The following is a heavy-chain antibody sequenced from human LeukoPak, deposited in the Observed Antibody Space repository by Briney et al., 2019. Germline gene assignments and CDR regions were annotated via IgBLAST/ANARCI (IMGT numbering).Heavy chain of an antibody. V-gene: IGHV3-23*01. D-gene: IGHD7-27*01. CDR3: AKDLGTNFDY. Sequence: GGSLRLSCAGSGFTFSSYAMSWVRQAPGKGLEWVSAISGSGDRTHSADSVKGRFTISRDNPINTLYLQMNSLRAEDTAVYYCAKDLGTNFDYWGQGTLVTVSS. CDR1: GFTFSSYA. CDR2: ISGSGDRT. J-gene: IGHJ4*02.